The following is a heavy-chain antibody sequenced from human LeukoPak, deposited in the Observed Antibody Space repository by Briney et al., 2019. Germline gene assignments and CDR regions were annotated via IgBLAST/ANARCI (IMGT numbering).Heavy chain of an antibody. V-gene: IGHV4-59*08. CDR2: IYYSGST. Sequence: PSESLSLSCTVSGGSISSYYWSWIRQPPGKGLEWVGYIYYSGSTNYNPSLKSRVTISVDTSKNQFSLKLSSVAAADTAVYYCARVSMSLGAMDLDYWGQGTLVTVSS. CDR1: GGSISSYY. CDR3: ARVSMSLGAMDLDY. D-gene: IGHD1-26*01. J-gene: IGHJ4*02.